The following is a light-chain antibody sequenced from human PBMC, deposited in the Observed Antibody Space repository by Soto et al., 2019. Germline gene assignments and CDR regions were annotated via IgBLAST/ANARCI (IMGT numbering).Light chain of an antibody. CDR3: QPYHSDWT. CDR2: AAS. Sequence: VIWMTQSPSLLSASTGDRVTISCRMSQGISSYLAWYQQKPGKAPELLIYAASTLQSGVPSRFSGSGSGTDFTLTISSLQPKESANSYSQPYHSDWTFAQGTKVDIK. V-gene: IGKV1D-8*03. CDR1: QGISSY. J-gene: IGKJ1*01.